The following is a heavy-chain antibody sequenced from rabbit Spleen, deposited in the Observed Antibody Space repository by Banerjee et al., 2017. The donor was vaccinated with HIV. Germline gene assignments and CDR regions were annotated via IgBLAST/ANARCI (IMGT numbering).Heavy chain of an antibody. D-gene: IGHD8-1*01. V-gene: IGHV1S45*01. J-gene: IGHJ4*01. Sequence: QEQLEESGGGLVKPEGSLTLTCKASGFSFSDRDVMCWVRQAPGKGLEWIACIVAGNFGSTDYANWVNGRFSISRENTRNTVSLQLNSLTAADTATYFCARDGAGGSYFALWGPGTLVTVS. CDR2: IVAGNFGST. CDR1: GFSFSDRDV. CDR3: ARDGAGGSYFAL.